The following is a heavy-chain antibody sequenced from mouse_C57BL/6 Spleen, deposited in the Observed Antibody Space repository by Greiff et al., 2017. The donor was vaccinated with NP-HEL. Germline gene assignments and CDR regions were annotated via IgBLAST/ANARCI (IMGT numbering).Heavy chain of an antibody. J-gene: IGHJ1*03. D-gene: IGHD2-3*01. CDR3: ARRDGYPHWYFDV. CDR1: GYAFSSYW. V-gene: IGHV1-80*01. Sequence: VQLQQSGAELVKPGASVKISCKASGYAFSSYWMNWVKQRPGKGLEWIGQIYPGDGDTNYNGKFKGKATLTADKSSSTAYMQLSSLTSEDSAVYFCARRDGYPHWYFDVWGTGTTVTVSS. CDR2: IYPGDGDT.